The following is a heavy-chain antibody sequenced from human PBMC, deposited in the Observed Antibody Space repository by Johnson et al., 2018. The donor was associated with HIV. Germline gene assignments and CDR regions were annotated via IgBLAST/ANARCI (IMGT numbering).Heavy chain of an antibody. J-gene: IGHJ3*02. CDR1: GFTFSNYA. CDR2: ISGSADGT. V-gene: IGHV3-23*04. D-gene: IGHD3-22*01. CDR3: ARGYDSSGYYLNAFDI. Sequence: VQLVESGGGVVQPGGSLRLSCAASGFTFSNYAMTWVRQAPGKGLEWISTISGSADGTQYAESVMGRFTISRDNSRYTLYLQMNSLRAEDTALYYCARGYDSSGYYLNAFDIWGQGTMVTVSS.